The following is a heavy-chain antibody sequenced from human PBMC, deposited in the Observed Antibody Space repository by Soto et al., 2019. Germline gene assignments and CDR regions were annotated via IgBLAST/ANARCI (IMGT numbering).Heavy chain of an antibody. CDR1: GGSISSYY. CDR3: AREDRTVTTAYYCYYMYV. Sequence: SETRSLTCTVSGGSISSYYWSWIRQPPGKGLEWIGYIYYSGSTNYNPSLKSRVTISVDTSKNQFSLKLSSVTAADTAVYYCAREDRTVTTAYYCYYMYVWGKGTTVTVSS. V-gene: IGHV4-59*01. J-gene: IGHJ6*03. D-gene: IGHD4-4*01. CDR2: IYYSGST.